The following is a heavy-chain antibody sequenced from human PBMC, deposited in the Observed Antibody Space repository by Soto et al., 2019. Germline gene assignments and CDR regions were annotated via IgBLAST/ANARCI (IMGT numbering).Heavy chain of an antibody. V-gene: IGHV1-18*01. J-gene: IGHJ6*02. CDR1: GYTFTNSF. Sequence: ASVNVSFKASGYTFTNSFITWVRQAPGQGLEWMGWISGYNGDANYAQKIRGRATMTTDTSTATAYLEMKGLRSDDTAVYYCARQNYNSGVDVWGQATAVTVSS. CDR2: ISGYNGDA. CDR3: ARQNYNSGVDV.